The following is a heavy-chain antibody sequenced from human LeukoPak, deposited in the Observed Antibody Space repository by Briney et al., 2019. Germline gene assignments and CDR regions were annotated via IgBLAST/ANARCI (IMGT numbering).Heavy chain of an antibody. J-gene: IGHJ4*02. D-gene: IGHD2-15*01. CDR2: IYYSGST. CDR1: GGSISSSSYY. Sequence: PSETLSLTCTVSGGSISSSSYYWGWIRQPPGKGLEWIGSIYYSGSTYYNPSLKSRVTISVDTSKNQFSLKLSSVTAADTAVYYCARQRGSPMVVSSRSIDYWGQGTLVILSS. CDR3: ARQRGSPMVVSSRSIDY. V-gene: IGHV4-39*01.